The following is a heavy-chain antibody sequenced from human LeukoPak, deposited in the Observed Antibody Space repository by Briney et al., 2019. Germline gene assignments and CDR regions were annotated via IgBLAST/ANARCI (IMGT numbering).Heavy chain of an antibody. CDR2: NSYSGST. J-gene: IGHJ5*02. D-gene: IGHD3-10*01. CDR1: GGSISSSCYY. CDR3: ARQPRGSESLPTNGFDP. Sequence: SETLSLTCTVSGGSISSSCYYWGWIRPPPGKGLEWNGSNSYSGSTYHNPSLKSRVTISVDTTKYQFSLKLGSVTAADRADDYYARQPRGSESLPTNGFDPWRQGTLVTVSS. V-gene: IGHV4-39*01.